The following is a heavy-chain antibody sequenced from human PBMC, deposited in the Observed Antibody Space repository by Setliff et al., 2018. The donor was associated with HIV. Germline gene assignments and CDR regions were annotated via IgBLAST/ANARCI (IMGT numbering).Heavy chain of an antibody. V-gene: IGHV4-34*01. J-gene: IGHJ4*02. Sequence: SETLSLTCAVYGGSFSGYYWSWIRQPPGKGLEWIGEINHSGRINCNPSLKSRVTISVDTSKNQFSLKLSSVTAADTAVYYCARRRSSGWYHYFDYWGQGTLVTVSS. D-gene: IGHD6-19*01. CDR2: INHSGRI. CDR1: GGSFSGYY. CDR3: ARRRSSGWYHYFDY.